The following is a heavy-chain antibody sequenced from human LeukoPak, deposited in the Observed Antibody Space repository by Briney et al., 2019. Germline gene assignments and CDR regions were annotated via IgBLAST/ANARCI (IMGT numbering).Heavy chain of an antibody. J-gene: IGHJ3*02. CDR1: GGTCISYA. Sequence: GASVKVSCKASGGTCISYAISWVRQAPGQGLEWMGGIIPIFGTANYAQKFQGRVTITADEFTSTAYMELSSLRSEDTAVYYCARGGLGGNDAFDIWGQGTMVTVSS. D-gene: IGHD6-25*01. V-gene: IGHV1-69*13. CDR2: IIPIFGTA. CDR3: ARGGLGGNDAFDI.